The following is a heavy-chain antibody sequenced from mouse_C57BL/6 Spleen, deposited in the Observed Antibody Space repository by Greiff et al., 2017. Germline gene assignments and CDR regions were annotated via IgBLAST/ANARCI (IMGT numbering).Heavy chain of an antibody. V-gene: IGHV14-3*01. CDR3: ARADPGSSYEDY. J-gene: IGHJ2*01. D-gene: IGHD1-1*01. Sequence: EVQLQQSVAELVRPGASVKLSCPASGFNIQNTYMHWVKQRPEQGLEWIGRIDPANGNTKYAPKFQGKATITADTSSNTAYLQRSSLTSEDTAIYYCARADPGSSYEDYWGQGTTLTVSS. CDR1: GFNIQNTY. CDR2: IDPANGNT.